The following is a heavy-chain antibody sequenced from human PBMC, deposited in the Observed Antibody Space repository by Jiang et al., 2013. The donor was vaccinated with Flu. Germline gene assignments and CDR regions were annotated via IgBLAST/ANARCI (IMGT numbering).Heavy chain of an antibody. Sequence: GPGLVKPSETLSLTCIVSGGSISSYYWSWIRQPPGKGLEWIGYIYYSGSTNYNPSLKSRVTISVDTSKNQFSLKLSSVTAADTAVYYCASLSGSYNYYYYGMDVWGQGTTVTVSS. CDR3: ASLSGSYNYYYYGMDV. V-gene: IGHV4-59*01. CDR2: IYYSGST. D-gene: IGHD1-26*01. CDR1: GGSISSYY. J-gene: IGHJ6*02.